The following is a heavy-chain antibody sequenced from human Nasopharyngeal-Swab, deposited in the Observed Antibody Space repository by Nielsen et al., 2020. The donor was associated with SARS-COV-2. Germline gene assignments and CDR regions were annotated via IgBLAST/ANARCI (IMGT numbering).Heavy chain of an antibody. CDR3: ARVLGLGSNRFDP. J-gene: IGHJ5*02. D-gene: IGHD3-16*01. V-gene: IGHV3-48*03. Sequence: GGSLRLSCAASGFTFSSYEMNWVRQAPGKGLEWVSYISSSGSTIYYADSVKGRFTISRDNAKNSLYLQMNSLRAEDTAVYYCARVLGLGSNRFDPWGQGTLVTVSS. CDR2: ISSSGSTI. CDR1: GFTFSSYE.